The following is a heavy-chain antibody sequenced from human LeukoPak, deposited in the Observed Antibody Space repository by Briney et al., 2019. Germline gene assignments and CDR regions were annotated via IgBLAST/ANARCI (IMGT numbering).Heavy chain of an antibody. J-gene: IGHJ4*02. D-gene: IGHD2-21*01. V-gene: IGHV3-30*02. Sequence: PGGSLRLSCEVSGFTFSAYGIHWVRQSPGKGLEWVAFVRYDVRDKFYADSVKGRFIVSKDNSRTKLQLQMNSLRSEDTAVYFCAGGGARDIWYFAYWGQGIRVTVSS. CDR1: GFTFSAYG. CDR3: AGGGARDIWYFAY. CDR2: VRYDVRDK.